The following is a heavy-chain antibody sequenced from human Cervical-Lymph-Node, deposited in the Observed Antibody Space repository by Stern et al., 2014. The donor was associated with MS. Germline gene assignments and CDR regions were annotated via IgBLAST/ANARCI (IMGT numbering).Heavy chain of an antibody. CDR1: GFTFSSYA. CDR2: IRGSGGGT. CDR3: AKSTVTSLSDY. J-gene: IGHJ4*02. D-gene: IGHD4-17*01. V-gene: IGHV3-23*04. Sequence: VQLVQSGGGLVQPGGSLRLSCAASGFTFSSYAMSSVRQAPGKGMEWVSAIRGSGGGTYYAASAKGRFTISRDNSKNTLYLQMNSLRAEDTAVYYCAKSTVTSLSDYWGQGTLVTVSS.